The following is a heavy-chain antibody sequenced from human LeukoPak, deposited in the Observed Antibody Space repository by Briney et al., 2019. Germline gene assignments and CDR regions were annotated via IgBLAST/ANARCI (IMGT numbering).Heavy chain of an antibody. V-gene: IGHV3-33*01. D-gene: IGHD3-22*01. CDR2: IWYDGSNK. Sequence: GRSLRLSCAASGFTFSNYGMHWVRQAPGKGLEWVAIIWYDGSNKYYADSVKGRFTISRDSFCNTLYLQMNSLRVDDTAVYYCARGDGSGYYPYWGQGTLVTVSS. CDR3: ARGDGSGYYPY. J-gene: IGHJ4*02. CDR1: GFTFSNYG.